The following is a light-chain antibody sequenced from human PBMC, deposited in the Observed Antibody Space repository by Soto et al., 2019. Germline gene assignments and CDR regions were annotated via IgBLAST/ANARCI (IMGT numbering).Light chain of an antibody. Sequence: SYELTQPPSVSVSPGQTASITCSGDKLGDKYACWYQQKPGQSPVLVIYQYFKRPSGILERFSGSNSGNTATLTISGAQAMDEADYYCQAWDSTTVVFGGGTKLTVL. V-gene: IGLV3-1*01. CDR1: KLGDKY. CDR3: QAWDSTTVV. J-gene: IGLJ2*01. CDR2: QYF.